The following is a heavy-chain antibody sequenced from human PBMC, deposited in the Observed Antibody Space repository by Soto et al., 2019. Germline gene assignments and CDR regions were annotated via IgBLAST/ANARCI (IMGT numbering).Heavy chain of an antibody. CDR3: AKDGKMSFYLCVPAGYDMYV. V-gene: IGHV3-23*01. D-gene: IGHD3-10*01. CDR1: GFTFTKAW. Sequence: HPGGSLRLSCAASGFTFTKAWMSWVRQTPGKGLEWVSAISGSGGSTYYADSVKGRFTISRDNSKNTLYLQMNSLRAEDTAVYYCAKDGKMSFYLCVPAGYDMYVWGQRTTVPVSS. J-gene: IGHJ6*02. CDR2: ISGSGGST.